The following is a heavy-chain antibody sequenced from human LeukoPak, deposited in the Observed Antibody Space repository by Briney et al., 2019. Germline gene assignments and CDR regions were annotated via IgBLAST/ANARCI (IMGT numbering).Heavy chain of an antibody. Sequence: SETLSLTCTVSGGSVTSGSYYWSQIRQPPGKGLEWIGNIFYSGSTNSNPSLKSRVTISVDTSENQFPLKLSSVTAADTAVYYCAREIGAAWVDYWGQGTLVTVSS. CDR3: AREIGAAWVDY. D-gene: IGHD6-13*01. J-gene: IGHJ4*02. CDR2: IFYSGST. V-gene: IGHV4-61*01. CDR1: GGSVTSGSYY.